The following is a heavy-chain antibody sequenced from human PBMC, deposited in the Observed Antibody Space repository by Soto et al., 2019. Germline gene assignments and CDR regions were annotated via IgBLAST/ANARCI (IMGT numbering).Heavy chain of an antibody. J-gene: IGHJ6*02. CDR1: GYTLTELS. V-gene: IGHV1-24*01. Sequence: ASVKVSCKVSGYTLTELSMHWVRQAPGKGLEWMGGFDPEDGETIYAQKFQGRVTMTEDTSTDTAYMELSSLRSEDTAVYYCATGLTGIAVAGGWDYYGMDVWGQGTTVTVSS. CDR3: ATGLTGIAVAGGWDYYGMDV. D-gene: IGHD6-19*01. CDR2: FDPEDGET.